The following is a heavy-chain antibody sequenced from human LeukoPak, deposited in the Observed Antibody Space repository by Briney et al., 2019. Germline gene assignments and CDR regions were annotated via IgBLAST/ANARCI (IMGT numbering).Heavy chain of an antibody. V-gene: IGHV3-9*01. Sequence: PGGSLRLSCATSGFTFDDYAMHWVRQAPGKGLEWVSVISWNSGSIGYADSVKGRFTISRDNAKNSLYLQMNSLKTEDTAVYYCTTLRPYIQPRWGQGTMVTVSS. J-gene: IGHJ3*01. CDR1: GFTFDDYA. CDR2: ISWNSGSI. CDR3: TTLRPYIQPR. D-gene: IGHD5-18*01.